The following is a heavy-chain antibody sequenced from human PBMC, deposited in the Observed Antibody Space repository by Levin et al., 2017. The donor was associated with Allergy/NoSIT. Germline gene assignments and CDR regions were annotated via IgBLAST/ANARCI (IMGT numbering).Heavy chain of an antibody. D-gene: IGHD2-2*01. V-gene: IGHV4-59*01. CDR3: ARMYCSSTSCYAGMGLNWFDP. CDR1: GGSISSYY. Sequence: SETLSLTCTVSGGSISSYYWSWIRQPPGKGLEWIGYIYYSGSTNHNPSLKSRVTISVDTSKNQFSLKLSSVTAADTAVYYCARMYCSSTSCYAGMGLNWFDPWGQGTLVTVSS. J-gene: IGHJ5*02. CDR2: IYYSGST.